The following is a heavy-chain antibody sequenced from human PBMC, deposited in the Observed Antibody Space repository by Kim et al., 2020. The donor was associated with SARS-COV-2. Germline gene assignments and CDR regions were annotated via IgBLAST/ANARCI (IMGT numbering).Heavy chain of an antibody. V-gene: IGHV3-33*01. CDR3: ARDDDDMTTNAPDY. D-gene: IGHD1-1*01. CDR2: IVSHGRVQ. CDR1: NFIFSNYG. J-gene: IGHJ4*02. Sequence: GGSLRLSCEASNFIFSNYGLHWVRQAPGKGLEWVAVIVSHGRVQYYADSVAGRFTISRDNSKSTLYLQMNSLRAEDTAVYYCARDDDDMTTNAPDYWGQGCLVSVS.